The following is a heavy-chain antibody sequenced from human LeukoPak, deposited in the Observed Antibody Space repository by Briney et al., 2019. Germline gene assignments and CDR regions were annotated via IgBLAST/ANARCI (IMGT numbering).Heavy chain of an antibody. CDR1: GYTFTSYY. D-gene: IGHD6-19*01. CDR2: ISAYNGNT. J-gene: IGHJ5*02. CDR3: ARDSLIAVAANNWFDP. V-gene: IGHV1-18*04. Sequence: GASVKVSCKASGYTFTSYYMHWVRQAPGQGLEWMGWISAYNGNTNYAQKLQGRVTMTTDTSTSTAYMELRSLRSDDTAVYYCARDSLIAVAANNWFDPWGQGTLVTVSS.